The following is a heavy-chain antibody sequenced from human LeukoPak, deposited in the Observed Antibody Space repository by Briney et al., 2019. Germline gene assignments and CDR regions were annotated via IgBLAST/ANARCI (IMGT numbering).Heavy chain of an antibody. D-gene: IGHD6-25*01. J-gene: IGHJ5*02. V-gene: IGHV5-51*01. CDR3: ATSAANWFEP. CDR1: GYNFANYW. CDR2: IYPDNSDT. Sequence: GESLKISCKGSGYNFANYWIGWVRQMPGKGLEWMGIIYPDNSDTRYNPSLQGQVTISVDKSISTAFLQWSSLEASDTAMYYCATSAANWFEPWGQGTLVTVSS.